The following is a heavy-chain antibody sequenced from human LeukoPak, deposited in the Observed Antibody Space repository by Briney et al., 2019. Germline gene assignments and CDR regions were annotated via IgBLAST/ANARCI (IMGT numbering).Heavy chain of an antibody. D-gene: IGHD4-23*01. CDR1: GFTFDDYA. CDR2: ISWNSGSI. V-gene: IGHV3-9*01. Sequence: GGSLRLSCAASGFTFDDYAMHWVRQAPGKGLEWVSGISWNSGSIGYADSVKGRFTISRDNAKNSLYMQMGSLRDEDTAIYYCARDTLEYSNSPDALDIWGQGTMVTVSS. CDR3: ARDTLEYSNSPDALDI. J-gene: IGHJ3*02.